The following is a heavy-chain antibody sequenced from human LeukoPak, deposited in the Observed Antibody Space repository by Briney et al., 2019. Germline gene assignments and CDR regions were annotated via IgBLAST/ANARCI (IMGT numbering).Heavy chain of an antibody. Sequence: GGSLRLSCAASGFTFNTYAMNWVRRAPGKGLEWVSGISKSGDITYYADSVKGRFIVSRDNSRNTVFLQMNSLRVEVSAVYYCAKTSGGNYWGQGTLVTVSS. CDR2: ISKSGDIT. CDR3: AKTSGGNY. D-gene: IGHD4-23*01. CDR1: GFTFNTYA. V-gene: IGHV3-23*01. J-gene: IGHJ4*02.